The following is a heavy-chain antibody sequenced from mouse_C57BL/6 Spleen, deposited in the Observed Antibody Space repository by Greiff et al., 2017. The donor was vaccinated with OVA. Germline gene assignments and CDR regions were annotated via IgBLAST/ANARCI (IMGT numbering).Heavy chain of an antibody. CDR3: ARKGKLGRDYAMDY. V-gene: IGHV2-2*01. J-gene: IGHJ4*01. CDR2: IWSGGST. D-gene: IGHD4-1*01. CDR1: GFSLTSYG. Sequence: VQLKESGPGLVQPSQSLSITCTVSGFSLTSYGVHWVRQSPGKGLEWLGVIWSGGSTDYNAAFISRLSISKDNSKSQVFFKMNSLQADDTAIYYCARKGKLGRDYAMDYWGQGTSVTVSS.